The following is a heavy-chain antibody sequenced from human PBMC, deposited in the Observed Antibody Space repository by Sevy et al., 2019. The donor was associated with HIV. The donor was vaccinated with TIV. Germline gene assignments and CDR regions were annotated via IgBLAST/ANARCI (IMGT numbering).Heavy chain of an antibody. J-gene: IGHJ4*02. CDR3: AKSPPRCSGGTCSFDY. CDR1: GFTLSSYA. Sequence: GGSLRLSCAASGFTLSSYAMSWVRQAPGKGLEWVSAISGSGGSTYYANSVKGRFTISRDNSKNTLYLQMNSLRAEDTAVYYCAKSPPRCSGGTCSFDYWGQGTLVTVSS. V-gene: IGHV3-23*01. CDR2: ISGSGGST. D-gene: IGHD2-15*01.